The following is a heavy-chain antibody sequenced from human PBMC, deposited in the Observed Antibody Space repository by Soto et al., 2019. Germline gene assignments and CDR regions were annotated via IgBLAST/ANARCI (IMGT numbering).Heavy chain of an antibody. CDR3: AHRLCSSTSCYVNFDY. D-gene: IGHD2-2*01. Sequence: GSGPTLVNPTQTLTLTCTFSGFSLSTSGVGVGWIRQPPGKALEWLALIYWDDDKRYSPSLKSRLTITKDTSKNQVVLTMTNMDPVDTATYYCAHRLCSSTSCYVNFDYWGQGTLVTVSS. J-gene: IGHJ4*02. CDR1: GFSLSTSGVG. CDR2: IYWDDDK. V-gene: IGHV2-5*02.